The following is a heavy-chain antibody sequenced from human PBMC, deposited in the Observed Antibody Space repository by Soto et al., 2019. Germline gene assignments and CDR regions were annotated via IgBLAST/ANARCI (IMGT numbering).Heavy chain of an antibody. J-gene: IGHJ4*02. CDR1: GFTFSSYG. V-gene: IGHV3-33*01. CDR2: IWYDGSNK. D-gene: IGHD2-21*02. CDR3: ARGSTVVTLGLVDY. Sequence: GGSLRLSCAASGFTFSSYGMHWVRQAPGKGLEWVAVIWYDGSNKYYADSVKGRFTISRDNSKNTLYLQMNSLRAEDTAVYYCARGSTVVTLGLVDYWGQGTLVTVSS.